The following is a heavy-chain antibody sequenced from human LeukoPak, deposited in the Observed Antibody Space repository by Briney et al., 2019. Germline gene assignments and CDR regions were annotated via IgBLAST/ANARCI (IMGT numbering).Heavy chain of an antibody. D-gene: IGHD3-22*01. V-gene: IGHV3-7*03. CDR1: GLIFSNYW. CDR3: ARNGYGDYYFDY. J-gene: IGHJ4*02. CDR2: IKEDGSET. Sequence: GGSLRLSCAASGLIFSNYWMTWVRQAPGKGLEWVANIKEDGSETYYVDSVKGRFTISRDNDKNTLYLQMNSLRAEDTAVYYCARNGYGDYYFDYWGQGILVTVSS.